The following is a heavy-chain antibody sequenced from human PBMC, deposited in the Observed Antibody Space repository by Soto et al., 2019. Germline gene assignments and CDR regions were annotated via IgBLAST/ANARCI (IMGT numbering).Heavy chain of an antibody. CDR3: ARGPGI. CDR2: IYYSGST. J-gene: IGHJ4*02. Sequence: SETLSLTCTVSGGSISGYYWSWVRQPPGKGLEWIGYIYYSGSTSYNPSLKSRVTISVDMSKNQFSLKLSSVTAADTAVYYCARGPGIWGQGTLVTVSS. CDR1: GGSISGYY. V-gene: IGHV4-59*12.